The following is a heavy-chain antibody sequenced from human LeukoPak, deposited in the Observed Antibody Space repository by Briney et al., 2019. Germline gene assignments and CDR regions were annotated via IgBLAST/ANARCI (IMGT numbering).Heavy chain of an antibody. CDR1: GFTFSSYA. D-gene: IGHD3-16*02. CDR2: ISGSGGST. J-gene: IGHJ4*02. Sequence: GGSLRLSCAASGFTFSSYAMSWVRQAPVKGLEWVSGISGSGGSTYYADSVKGRFTISRDNSKNTLYLQVNSLRAEDTAVYYCAKALGELSFIVDYWGQGTLVTVSS. V-gene: IGHV3-23*01. CDR3: AKALGELSFIVDY.